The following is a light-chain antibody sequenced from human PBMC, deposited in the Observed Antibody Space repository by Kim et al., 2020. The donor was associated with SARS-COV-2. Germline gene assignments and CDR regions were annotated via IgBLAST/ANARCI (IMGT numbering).Light chain of an antibody. V-gene: IGKV4-1*01. CDR3: QQYYSTPFT. J-gene: IGKJ3*01. Sequence: ATINCKSNQTLLYSSNNKNYLAWYQQKPGQSPKLLIYWASTRESGVPDRFSGSGSGTDFTLTISSLQAEDVAVYYCQQYYSTPFTFGPGTKVDIK. CDR2: WAS. CDR1: QTLLYSSNNKNY.